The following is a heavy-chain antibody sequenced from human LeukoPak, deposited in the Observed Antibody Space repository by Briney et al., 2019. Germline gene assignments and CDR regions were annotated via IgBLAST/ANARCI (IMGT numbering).Heavy chain of an antibody. CDR1: GFTFTSYS. Sequence: GGSLRLSCAASGFTFTSYSMNWVRQAPGKGLEWVSSISSSSSYIYYADSVKGRFTISRDNAKNSLYLQMNSLRAEDTAVYYCARGYCSSTSCYSDYMDVWGKGTTVTISS. J-gene: IGHJ6*03. V-gene: IGHV3-21*01. CDR2: ISSSSSYI. CDR3: ARGYCSSTSCYSDYMDV. D-gene: IGHD2-2*01.